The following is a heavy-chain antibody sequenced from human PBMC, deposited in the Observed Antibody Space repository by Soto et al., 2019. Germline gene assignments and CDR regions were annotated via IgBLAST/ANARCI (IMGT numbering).Heavy chain of an antibody. Sequence: SETLSLTCTVSGGSISSGDYYWSWIRQPPGKGLEWIGYIYYSGSTYYNPSLKSRVTISVDTSKNQFSLKLSSVTAADTAVYYCAREILETPLIQENKFDPWGQGTLVTVSS. J-gene: IGHJ5*02. CDR3: AREILETPLIQENKFDP. CDR1: GGSISSGDYY. CDR2: IYYSGST. V-gene: IGHV4-30-4*01.